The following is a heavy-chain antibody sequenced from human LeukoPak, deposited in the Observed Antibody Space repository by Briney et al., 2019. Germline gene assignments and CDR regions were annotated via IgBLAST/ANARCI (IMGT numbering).Heavy chain of an antibody. CDR2: FDPEDGET. J-gene: IGHJ4*02. V-gene: IGHV1-24*01. CDR3: ATYTTMVSYFDY. CDR1: GYTLTELS. Sequence: ASVKVSCKVSGYTLTELSMHWVRQAPGKGLEWMGGFDPEDGETIYAQKFQGRVTMTEDTSTDTAYMELSSLRSEDTAVYYCATYTTMVSYFDYWGPGTLVTVSS. D-gene: IGHD5-18*01.